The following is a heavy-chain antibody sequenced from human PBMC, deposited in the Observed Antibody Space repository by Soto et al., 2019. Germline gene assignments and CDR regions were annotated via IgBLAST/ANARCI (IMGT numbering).Heavy chain of an antibody. J-gene: IGHJ4*02. Sequence: QVHLVQSGAEVKKPGASVKVSCQGSGYAFTTYGITWVRQAPGQGLEWMGWISAHNGNTNYAQKLQGRVTVTRDTSTSTAYMELRSLRYDETAVYYWARGRYGDYWGQGALVTVSS. CDR3: ARGRYGDY. V-gene: IGHV1-18*01. CDR2: ISAHNGNT. D-gene: IGHD1-1*01. CDR1: GYAFTTYG.